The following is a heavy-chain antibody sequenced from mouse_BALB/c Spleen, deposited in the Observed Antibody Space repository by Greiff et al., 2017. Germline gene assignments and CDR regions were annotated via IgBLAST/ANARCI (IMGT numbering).Heavy chain of an antibody. V-gene: IGHV5-17*02. D-gene: IGHD2-1*01. J-gene: IGHJ4*01. CDR1: GFTFSSFG. CDR3: AREDGKDAMDY. CDR2: ISSGSSTI. Sequence: EVQVVESGGGLVQPGGSRKLSCAASGFTFSSFGMHWVRQAPEKGLEWVAYISSGSSTIYYADTVKGRFTISRDNPKNNLYLQMSSLKSEDTAMYYCAREDGKDAMDYWGQGTSVTVSS.